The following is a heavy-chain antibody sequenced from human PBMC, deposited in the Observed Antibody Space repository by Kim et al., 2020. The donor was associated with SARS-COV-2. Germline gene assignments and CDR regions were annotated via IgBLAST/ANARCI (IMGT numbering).Heavy chain of an antibody. CDR3: AGYYYASGSPH. V-gene: IGHV3-7*01. CDR1: GLTFSNYG. D-gene: IGHD3-10*01. Sequence: GGSLRLSCAASGLTFSNYGMNWVRLAPGKGLEWVGNIKPDGSQKNYVDSVKGRFTISRDNAQNSVYLQMNSLRAEDTAVYFCAGYYYASGSPHWGQGTLVTVSS. CDR2: IKPDGSQK. J-gene: IGHJ4*02.